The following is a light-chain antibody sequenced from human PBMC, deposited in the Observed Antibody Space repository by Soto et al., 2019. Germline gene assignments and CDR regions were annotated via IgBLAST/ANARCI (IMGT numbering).Light chain of an antibody. Sequence: QSVLTQPASVSGSPGQSITISCTGTSSEVDGYNYVSWYQQHPGKAPKFMIYDVSNRPSGVSNRFSGSKSGNTASLTISGLQAEDEADYYCSSYTTSNTRQIVFGTGTQLTVL. CDR1: SSEVDGYNY. CDR2: DVS. CDR3: SSYTTSNTRQIV. J-gene: IGLJ1*01. V-gene: IGLV2-14*01.